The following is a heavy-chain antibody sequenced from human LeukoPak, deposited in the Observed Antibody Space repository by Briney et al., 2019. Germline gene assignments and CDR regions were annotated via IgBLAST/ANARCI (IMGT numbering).Heavy chain of an antibody. D-gene: IGHD6-13*01. CDR3: AKDLRYSSSWSLGYYYYGMDV. Sequence: PGGSLRLSCAASGFTFSSFGMHWVRQAPGTGLEWVAVIWFDGSNKYYADSVKGRFTISRDNSKNTLYLQMNSLRAEDTAVYYCAKDLRYSSSWSLGYYYYGMDVWGQGTTVTVS. CDR2: IWFDGSNK. V-gene: IGHV3-30*02. J-gene: IGHJ6*02. CDR1: GFTFSSFG.